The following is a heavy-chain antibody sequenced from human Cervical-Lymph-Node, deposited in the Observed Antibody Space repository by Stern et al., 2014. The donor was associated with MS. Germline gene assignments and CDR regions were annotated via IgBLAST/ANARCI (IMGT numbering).Heavy chain of an antibody. V-gene: IGHV3-73*01. CDR1: GFTFSASV. CDR3: APSSDI. CDR2: IRNKGKNYAT. J-gene: IGHJ3*02. Sequence: EVHLVESGGGLVQPGGSLKVSCAASGFTFSASVIHWVRQAPGKGLEWVGRIRNKGKNYATAYAVSVKGRFTISRDDSKNTAYLHMSSLKVEDTAVYYCAPSSDIWGRGTMVTVSS.